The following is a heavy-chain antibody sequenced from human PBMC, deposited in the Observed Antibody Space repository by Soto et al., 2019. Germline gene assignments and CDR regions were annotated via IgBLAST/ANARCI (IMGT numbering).Heavy chain of an antibody. V-gene: IGHV1-8*01. CDR1: GYTFTSYD. Sequence: ASVKVSCKASGYTFTSYDINWVRQATGQGLEWMGWMNPNSGNTGYAQKFQGRVTMTRSTSISTAYMELSSLRSEDTAVYYCARGGYYYDSSAYYRPFDSWGPGTLVTVSS. CDR2: MNPNSGNT. J-gene: IGHJ4*02. CDR3: ARGGYYYDSSAYYRPFDS. D-gene: IGHD3-22*01.